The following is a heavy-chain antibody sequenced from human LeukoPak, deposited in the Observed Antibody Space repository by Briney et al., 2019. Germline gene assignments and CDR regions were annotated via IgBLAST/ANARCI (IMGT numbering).Heavy chain of an antibody. CDR1: GYTFTCYY. CDR2: IDPNGGGT. D-gene: IGHD2-15*01. Sequence: AVKVTRKGAGYTFTCYYMHWVRQAPGQGLEWMGWIDPNGGGTNYSQKFQGWVTITRDTSISTAYMELSRMRSDYTAVYYCARSDIYCSSGSSSRYHFDYWGQGTPVTVSS. CDR3: ARSDIYCSSGSSSRYHFDY. J-gene: IGHJ4*02. V-gene: IGHV1-2*04.